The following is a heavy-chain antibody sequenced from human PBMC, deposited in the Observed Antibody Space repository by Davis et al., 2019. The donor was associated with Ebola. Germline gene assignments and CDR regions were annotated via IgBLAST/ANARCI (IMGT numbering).Heavy chain of an antibody. D-gene: IGHD3-9*01. CDR3: ARVNAATGYSRFDT. CDR1: GFTFSGYW. J-gene: IGHJ5*01. V-gene: IGHV3-74*01. CDR2: IDTDGTNT. Sequence: HTGGSLRLSCAASGFTFSGYWMHWVRQAPGKGLAWVAQIDTDGTNTAYADSVKGRFTISRDNAKNSLFLQMNSLTVEDTAVYYCARVNAATGYSRFDTWGQGTLVTVSP.